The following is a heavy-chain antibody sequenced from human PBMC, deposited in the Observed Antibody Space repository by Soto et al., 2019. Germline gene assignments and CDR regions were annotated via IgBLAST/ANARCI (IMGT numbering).Heavy chain of an antibody. D-gene: IGHD3-10*01. CDR3: AKRYGSGSYRDFNSYYGMDI. J-gene: IGHJ6*02. CDR1: RLTFRNYG. V-gene: IGHV3-23*01. CDR2: IRPTGEQR. Sequence: HPGGSLRLSCAASRLTFRNYGMSWVRQGPGKGLEWVSGIRPTGEQRFYVDSVKGRFFISRDNSQNTLSPEMSNLRADDTAVYYCAKRYGSGSYRDFNSYYGMDIWGQGTSVTVSS.